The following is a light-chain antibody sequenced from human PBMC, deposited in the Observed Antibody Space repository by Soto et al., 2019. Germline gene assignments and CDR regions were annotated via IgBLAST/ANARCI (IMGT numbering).Light chain of an antibody. J-gene: IGLJ1*01. CDR2: EVT. CDR1: SSDIGKYDR. CDR3: SSYISTSRYV. V-gene: IGLV2-18*02. Sequence: QSALTQPPSVSGSHGQSVTISCTGTSSDIGKYDRVSWYQLPPGKAPKLIIYEVTNRPSGVPARFSGSKPGNTASLTISGLQAEDEADYYCSSYISTSRYVFGAGTKVTVL.